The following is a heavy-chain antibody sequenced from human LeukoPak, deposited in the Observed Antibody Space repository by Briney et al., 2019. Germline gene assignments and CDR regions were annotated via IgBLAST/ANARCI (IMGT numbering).Heavy chain of an antibody. CDR3: ARGSGSYYAFDI. CDR2: MNPNSGNT. Sequence: ASVKVSCKASGYTFTSYDINWVRQATGQGLAWMGWMNPNSGNTGYAQKFQGRVTITRNTSISTAYMELSSLRSEDTAVYYCARGSGSYYAFDIWGQGTMVTVSS. V-gene: IGHV1-8*03. CDR1: GYTFTSYD. J-gene: IGHJ3*02. D-gene: IGHD1-26*01.